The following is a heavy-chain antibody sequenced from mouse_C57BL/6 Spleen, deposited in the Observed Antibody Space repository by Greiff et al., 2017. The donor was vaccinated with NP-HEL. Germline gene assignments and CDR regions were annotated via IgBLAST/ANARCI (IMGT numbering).Heavy chain of an antibody. Sequence: QVQLQQSGAELARPGASVKLSCKASGYTFTSYGISWVKQRTGQGLEWIGEIYPRSGNTYYNEKFKGKATLTADKSSSTAYMELRSLTSEDSAVYFCASVYGSSSAWFAYWGQGTLVTVSA. CDR3: ASVYGSSSAWFAY. J-gene: IGHJ3*01. CDR2: IYPRSGNT. V-gene: IGHV1-81*01. D-gene: IGHD1-1*01. CDR1: GYTFTSYG.